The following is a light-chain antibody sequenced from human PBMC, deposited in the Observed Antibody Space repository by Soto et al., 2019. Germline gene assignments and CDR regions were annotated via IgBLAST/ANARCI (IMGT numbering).Light chain of an antibody. Sequence: AIRMTPSPSSLSASTVDIVTITCRASQGISSYLAWYQQTPGKAPKLLIYAASTLQSGVPSRFSGSGSGTDFTLTISCLQSEDFATYYCQQYYSYLVTCGQGTTGDIK. CDR3: QQYYSYLVT. CDR2: AAS. CDR1: QGISSY. J-gene: IGKJ1*01. V-gene: IGKV1-8*01.